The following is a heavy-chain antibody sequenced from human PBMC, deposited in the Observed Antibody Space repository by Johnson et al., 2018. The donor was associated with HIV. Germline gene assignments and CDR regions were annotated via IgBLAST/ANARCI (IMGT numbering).Heavy chain of an antibody. D-gene: IGHD3-3*01. J-gene: IGHJ3*02. CDR3: ARARDYNFWSPATDI. V-gene: IGHV3-23*04. CDR2: ISGSGAST. Sequence: VQLVESGGGLVQPGGSLRLSCAASGFTFSSYWMSWVRQAPGKGLEWVSAISGSGASTYYADSLKGRCTISRDNSKNTLYLQMNSLRAEDTAVYYCARARDYNFWSPATDIWGQGTMVTVSS. CDR1: GFTFSSYW.